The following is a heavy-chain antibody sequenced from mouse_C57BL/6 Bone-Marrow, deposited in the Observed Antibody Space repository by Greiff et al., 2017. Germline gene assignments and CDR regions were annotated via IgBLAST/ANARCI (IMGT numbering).Heavy chain of an antibody. V-gene: IGHV3-6*01. J-gene: IGHJ4*01. CDR3: ARVRGHAMDY. CDR1: GYSITSGYY. Sequence: ESGPGLVKPSQSLSLTCSVTGYSITSGYYWNWIRQFPGNKLEWMGYISYDGSNNYNPSLKNRISITRDTSKNQFFLKLNSVTTEDTATYYCARVRGHAMDYWGQGTSVTVSS. CDR2: ISYDGSN.